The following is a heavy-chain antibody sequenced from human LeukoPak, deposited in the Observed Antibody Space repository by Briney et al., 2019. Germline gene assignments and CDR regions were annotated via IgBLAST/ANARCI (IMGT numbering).Heavy chain of an antibody. CDR3: ARDGKYDSSGYYSLDN. D-gene: IGHD3-22*01. V-gene: IGHV3-66*01. Sequence: GGSLRLSCAASGFTVSGNSMSWVRQAPGKGLEWVSVIYSGGSTYYADSVKGRFTISRDNSKNTLYLQMSSLRVEDTAVYYCARDGKYDSSGYYSLDNWGQGTLGTVSS. CDR1: GFTVSGNS. CDR2: IYSGGST. J-gene: IGHJ4*02.